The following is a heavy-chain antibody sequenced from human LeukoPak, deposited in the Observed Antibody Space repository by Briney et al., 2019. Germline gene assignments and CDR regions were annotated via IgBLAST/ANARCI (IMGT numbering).Heavy chain of an antibody. V-gene: IGHV1-2*02. CDR3: ASEGVISSSFDY. D-gene: IGHD3-10*01. Sequence: ASVKVSCKASGYTFSDYYMHWVRQAPGQGLEWMGWINPNSGGTNYAQKFQGRVTMTGDTSISTAYMELSSLTSDDTAVYYCASEGVISSSFDYWGQGTLVTVSS. J-gene: IGHJ4*02. CDR1: GYTFSDYY. CDR2: INPNSGGT.